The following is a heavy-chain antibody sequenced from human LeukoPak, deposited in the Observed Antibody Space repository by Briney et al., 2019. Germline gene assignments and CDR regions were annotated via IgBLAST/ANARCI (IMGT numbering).Heavy chain of an antibody. Sequence: ASVKVSCKASGYTFTSYDINWVRQATGQGLEWMGWMNPNSGNTGYAPKFQGRVTMTRNTSISTAYMELSSLRSEDTAVYYCARYYYGSGSYTPLLYYYYYGMDVWGQGTTVTVSS. D-gene: IGHD3-10*01. CDR1: GYTFTSYD. J-gene: IGHJ6*02. CDR2: MNPNSGNT. CDR3: ARYYYGSGSYTPLLYYYYYGMDV. V-gene: IGHV1-8*01.